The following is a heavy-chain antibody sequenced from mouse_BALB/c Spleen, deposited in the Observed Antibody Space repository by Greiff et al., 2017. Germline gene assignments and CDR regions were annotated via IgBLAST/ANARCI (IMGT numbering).Heavy chain of an antibody. CDR2: ISSGSSTI. D-gene: IGHD2-10*02. J-gene: IGHJ4*01. V-gene: IGHV5-17*02. CDR1: GFTFSSFG. Sequence: EVNVVESGGGLVQPGGSRKLSCAASGFTFSSFGMHWVRQAPEKGLEWVAYISSGSSTIYYADTVKGRFTISRDNPKNTLFLQMTSLRSEDTAMYYCARGYGNYDYYAMDYWGQGTSVTVSS. CDR3: ARGYGNYDYYAMDY.